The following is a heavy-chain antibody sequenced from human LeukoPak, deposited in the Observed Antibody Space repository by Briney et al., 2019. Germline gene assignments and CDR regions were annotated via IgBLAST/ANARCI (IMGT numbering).Heavy chain of an antibody. CDR2: IYHSGST. V-gene: IGHV4-59*01. J-gene: IGHJ4*02. D-gene: IGHD6-19*01. Sequence: SETLSLTCTVSGGSISTYYWNWIRQPPGKGLEWIGYIYHSGSTNYNPSLQSRVTISVDTSKNQFSLNLNSVTAADTAVYYCARRTYSSGWIFDYWGQGTLVTVSS. CDR3: ARRTYSSGWIFDY. CDR1: GGSISTYY.